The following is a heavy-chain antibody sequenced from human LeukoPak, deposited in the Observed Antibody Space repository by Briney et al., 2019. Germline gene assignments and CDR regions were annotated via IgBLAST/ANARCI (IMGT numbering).Heavy chain of an antibody. CDR3: ARDLVATIQTGGY. CDR1: GFTFSSYS. V-gene: IGHV3-21*01. J-gene: IGHJ4*02. Sequence: PGGSLRLSCAASGFTFSSYSMNWVRQAPGKGLEWVSSISSSSSYIYYADSVKGRFTISRDNAKNSLYLQMNSLRAEDTAVYYCARDLVATIQTGGYWGQGTLVTVSS. D-gene: IGHD5-12*01. CDR2: ISSSSSYI.